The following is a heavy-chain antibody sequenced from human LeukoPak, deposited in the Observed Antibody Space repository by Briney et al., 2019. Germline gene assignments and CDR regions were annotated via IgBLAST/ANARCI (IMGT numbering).Heavy chain of an antibody. CDR1: GDIVSSSDAT. V-gene: IGHV6-1*01. D-gene: IGHD4-11*01. CDR3: ARASYRAFYI. Sequence: SQTLSLTCGISGDIVSSSDATWNWIRQSPSRGLEWLGRTYYRSRWSSDYAPSVRSRITINSDTAKNQFSLQLNSVTPEDTAVYYCARASYRAFYIWGQGTMVTVSS. CDR2: TYYRSRWSS. J-gene: IGHJ3*02.